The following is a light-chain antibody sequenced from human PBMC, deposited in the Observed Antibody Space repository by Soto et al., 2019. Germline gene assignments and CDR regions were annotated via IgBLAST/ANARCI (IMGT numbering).Light chain of an antibody. CDR2: TAS. CDR1: QDINKW. Sequence: DIQMTQSPSSVSASVGDRVTITCRASQDINKWLAWYQQKPGLAPNLVIYTASRLHGGGPSRFSGSASGTDFALTIGSLQPEDVATYYCQQGKSFPLTFGGGTKVDIK. CDR3: QQGKSFPLT. V-gene: IGKV1-12*01. J-gene: IGKJ4*01.